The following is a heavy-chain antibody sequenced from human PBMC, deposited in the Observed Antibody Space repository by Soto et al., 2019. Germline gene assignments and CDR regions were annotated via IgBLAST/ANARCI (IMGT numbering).Heavy chain of an antibody. Sequence: EVQLLESGGGLAQTGGSLRLSCAASEFTFSSYAMNWVRQAPGKGLEWVSFISGSGDKTYYADSVKGRFTISRDNSKSTLSLQMNSLRAEDTAVYYCAKRNTMTRGGPAFDYRGQGTLVTVSS. J-gene: IGHJ4*02. V-gene: IGHV3-23*01. D-gene: IGHD3-10*01. CDR1: EFTFSSYA. CDR2: ISGSGDKT. CDR3: AKRNTMTRGGPAFDY.